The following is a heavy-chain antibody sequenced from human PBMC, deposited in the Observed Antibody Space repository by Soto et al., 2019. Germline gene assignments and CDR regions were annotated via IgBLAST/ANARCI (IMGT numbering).Heavy chain of an antibody. D-gene: IGHD3-10*01. CDR2: IILIFGTA. V-gene: IGHV1-69*01. J-gene: IGHJ5*02. CDR3: ARKIYGSGSYYTTNWVDP. CDR1: GGTFSSYA. Sequence: QVQLVQSGAEVKKPGSSVKVSCKASGGTFSSYAISWVRQAPGQGLEWMGGIILIFGTANYAQKFQGRGTITADESTSTAYMELSSLRSEDTAVYYCARKIYGSGSYYTTNWVDPWGQGTLVTVSS.